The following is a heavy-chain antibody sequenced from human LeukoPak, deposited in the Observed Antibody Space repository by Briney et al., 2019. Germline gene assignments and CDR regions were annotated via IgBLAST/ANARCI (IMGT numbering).Heavy chain of an antibody. CDR1: GFTFRIHA. J-gene: IGHJ6*02. CDR3: ARDGPLYGSGSYYKGGYYHYGMDV. V-gene: IGHV3-30-3*01. D-gene: IGHD3-10*01. Sequence: GGSLRLSCAASGFTFRIHAMHWVRQTPGKGLEWVAVISNDGNNYYYADSVKGRFTISRDNSMNTVFLQMNSLRAEDTALYYCARDGPLYGSGSYYKGGYYHYGMDVWGQGTTATVSS. CDR2: ISNDGNNY.